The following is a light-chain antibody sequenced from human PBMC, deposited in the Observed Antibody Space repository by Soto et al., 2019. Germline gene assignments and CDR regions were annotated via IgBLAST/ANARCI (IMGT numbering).Light chain of an antibody. CDR3: QQYESYSPLT. CDR1: QSIRSW. CDR2: DAY. Sequence: DIQMTQSPSILSASVGDRVTITCLASQSIRSWLAWYQQKPGKAPKLLIYDAYSLESGVPSRFSGRRSGTEFTLTIAGLQHEEFATYYCQQYESYSPLTFGGGTKVDIK. J-gene: IGKJ4*01. V-gene: IGKV1-5*01.